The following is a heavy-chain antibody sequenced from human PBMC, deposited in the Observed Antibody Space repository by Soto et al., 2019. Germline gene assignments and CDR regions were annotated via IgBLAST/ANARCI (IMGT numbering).Heavy chain of an antibody. CDR1: GFTFSSYA. Sequence: EVQLLESGGGLVQPGGSLRLSCAASGFTFSSYAMSWVRQATGKGLEWVSAISGSGGSTYYADSVKGRFTISRDNSKNTLYLQMNSLRAEDTAVYYCAKDFRLPFGVPAVDAFDIWGQVTMVTVSS. V-gene: IGHV3-23*01. D-gene: IGHD3-3*01. CDR3: AKDFRLPFGVPAVDAFDI. CDR2: ISGSGGST. J-gene: IGHJ3*02.